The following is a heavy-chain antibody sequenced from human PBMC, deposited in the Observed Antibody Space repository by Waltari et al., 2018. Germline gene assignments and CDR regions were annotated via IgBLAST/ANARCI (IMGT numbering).Heavy chain of an antibody. D-gene: IGHD3-16*01. CDR1: GYTFTRYA. V-gene: IGHV1-3*01. J-gene: IGHJ3*02. CDR3: ARVEGAAGLDI. Sequence: QVQLVQSGAEGKKPGASVKVSCKASGYTFTRYAMHWVRQAPGQRPEWMGWINAGNGNTKYSQKFQGRVTITRDTSASTAYMELSSLRSEDTAVYYCARVEGAAGLDIWGQGTMVTVSS. CDR2: INAGNGNT.